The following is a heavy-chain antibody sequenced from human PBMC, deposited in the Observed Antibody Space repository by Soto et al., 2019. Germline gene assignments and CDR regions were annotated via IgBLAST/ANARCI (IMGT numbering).Heavy chain of an antibody. CDR1: GFTFSSYS. J-gene: IGHJ6*02. CDR2: FRSSGDDGTT. CDR3: VRGTKYYYQGMDV. Sequence: GGSLRLSCAASGFTFSSYSMSWVRQAPGKGLEWVSGFRSSGDDGTTYYADSVKGRFTISRDNSKNTLFLQMNSLRAEDTAIYYCVRGTKYYYQGMDVWGQGTTVTVSS. V-gene: IGHV3-23*01.